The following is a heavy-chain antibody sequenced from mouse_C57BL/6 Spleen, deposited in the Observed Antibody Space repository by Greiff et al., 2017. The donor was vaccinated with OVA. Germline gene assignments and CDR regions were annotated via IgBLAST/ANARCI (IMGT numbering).Heavy chain of an antibody. CDR2: IYPGDGDT. CDR3: ARDYDYDRGFAY. J-gene: IGHJ3*01. V-gene: IGHV1-82*01. D-gene: IGHD2-4*01. Sequence: VKLQQSGPELVKPGASVKISCKASGYAFSSSWMNWVKQRPGKGLEWIGRIYPGDGDTNYNGKFKGKATLTADKSSSTAYMQLSSLTSEDSAVYFCARDYDYDRGFAYWGQGTLVTVSA. CDR1: GYAFSSSW.